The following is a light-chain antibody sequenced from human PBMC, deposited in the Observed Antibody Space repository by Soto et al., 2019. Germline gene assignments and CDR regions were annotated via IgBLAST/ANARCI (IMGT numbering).Light chain of an antibody. CDR3: QTWGSGIRVV. CDR1: SGHSSYA. CDR2: LNNDGSH. V-gene: IGLV4-69*01. J-gene: IGLJ2*01. Sequence: QPVLTQSPSASASLGASVKLTCTLTSGHSSYAIAWHQQQPEKGPRYLMKLNNDGSHSKGDGIPDRFSGSSSGAERYLTISSLQSEDVADYYCQTWGSGIRVVFGAGIKLTVL.